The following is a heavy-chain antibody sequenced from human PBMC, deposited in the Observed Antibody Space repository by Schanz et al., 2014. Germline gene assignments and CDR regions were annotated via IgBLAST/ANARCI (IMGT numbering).Heavy chain of an antibody. J-gene: IGHJ5*02. CDR3: AKAADWPVTRFDP. D-gene: IGHD3-9*01. Sequence: EVQLVESGGGLVPPGGSLRLSCAASGFTFSSYAMSWVRQAPGKGLEWVSALSEGGGGTHYADSVRGRFTISSDSSKNTLYLQMSSLRADDTAVYYCAKAADWPVTRFDPWGQGTLVTVSS. CDR1: GFTFSSYA. CDR2: LSEGGGGT. V-gene: IGHV3-23*04.